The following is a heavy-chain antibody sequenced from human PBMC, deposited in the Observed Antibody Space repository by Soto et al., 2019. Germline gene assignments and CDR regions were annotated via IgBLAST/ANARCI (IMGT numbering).Heavy chain of an antibody. D-gene: IGHD3-3*01. V-gene: IGHV1-46*01. CDR2: INPRDGST. CDR3: ARSILDTTKNYFDY. CDR1: GYTFSTYY. J-gene: IGHJ4*02. Sequence: KVSCKASGYTFSTYYLHWVRQAPGQGLEWMGIINPRDGSTVYAQKFQGRVTMTRDTSTTTIYMDLSGLSSEDTAVYFCARSILDTTKNYFDYWGQGTLVTSPQ.